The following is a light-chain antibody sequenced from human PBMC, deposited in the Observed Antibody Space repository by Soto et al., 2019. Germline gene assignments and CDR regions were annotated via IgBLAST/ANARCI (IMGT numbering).Light chain of an antibody. CDR1: QSVTNNY. Sequence: EIVLTQSPGTLSLSPGERATLSCRTSQSVTNNYLAWYQQKPGQAPRLLIYGASSRATGIPDRFSGSGSGTDFTLTISRLEPEDFASYYCHQYGRSPEPFGQGTRLEIK. V-gene: IGKV3-20*01. CDR2: GAS. CDR3: HQYGRSPEP. J-gene: IGKJ5*01.